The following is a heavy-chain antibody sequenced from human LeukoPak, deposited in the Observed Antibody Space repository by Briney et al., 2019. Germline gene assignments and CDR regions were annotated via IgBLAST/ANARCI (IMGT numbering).Heavy chain of an antibody. Sequence: SETLSLTCAVYGGSFSGYYWSWIRQPPGKGLVWIGEINHSGSTNCNPSLKSRVTISVDTSKNQFSLKLSSVTAADTAVYYCARAPRQWLVPGGNRKNYYGMDVWGQGTTVTVSS. J-gene: IGHJ6*02. CDR1: GGSFSGYY. CDR2: INHSGST. D-gene: IGHD6-19*01. CDR3: ARAPRQWLVPGGNRKNYYGMDV. V-gene: IGHV4-34*01.